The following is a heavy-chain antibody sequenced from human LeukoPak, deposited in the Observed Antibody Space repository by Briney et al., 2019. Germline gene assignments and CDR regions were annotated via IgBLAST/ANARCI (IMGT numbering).Heavy chain of an antibody. CDR2: ISSSGSTI. D-gene: IGHD3-16*02. Sequence: PGGSLRLSCAASGFTFSNYEMNWVRQAPGKGLEWVSYISSSGSTIYYADSVKGRFTISRDNAKNSLYLQMSSLRAEDTAVYYCARRVWGSYRQIDYWGQGTLVTVSS. CDR3: ARRVWGSYRQIDY. V-gene: IGHV3-48*03. CDR1: GFTFSNYE. J-gene: IGHJ4*02.